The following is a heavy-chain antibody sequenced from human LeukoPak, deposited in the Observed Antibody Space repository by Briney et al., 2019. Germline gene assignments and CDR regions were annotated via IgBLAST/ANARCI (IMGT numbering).Heavy chain of an antibody. CDR1: GGTFSSYA. CDR2: IIPIFGTA. D-gene: IGHD4-23*01. V-gene: IGHV1-69*13. CDR3: AKGKVWVVTAPFDY. Sequence: GASVKVSCKASGGTFSSYAISWVRQAPGQGLEWMGGIIPIFGTANYAQKFQGRVTITADESTSTAYMELSSLRSEDTAVYYCAKGKVWVVTAPFDYWGQGTLVTVSS. J-gene: IGHJ4*02.